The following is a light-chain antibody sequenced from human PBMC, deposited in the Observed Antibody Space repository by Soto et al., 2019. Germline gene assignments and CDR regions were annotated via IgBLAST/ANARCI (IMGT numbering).Light chain of an antibody. Sequence: EIVLTQSPGTLSLSPGESATLSCRASQSVSSNSLAWYRRNPGQPPSLLIYGTSTRATDIPRRFSGSGSVTDFTLTITRLEPEDFAVYFCQQYGDSPPTFGQGTKVEV. V-gene: IGKV3-20*01. CDR2: GTS. CDR1: QSVSSNS. CDR3: QQYGDSPPT. J-gene: IGKJ1*01.